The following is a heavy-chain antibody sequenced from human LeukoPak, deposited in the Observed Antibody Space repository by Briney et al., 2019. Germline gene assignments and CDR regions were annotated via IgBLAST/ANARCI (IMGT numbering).Heavy chain of an antibody. CDR1: GYSFATYW. V-gene: IGHV5-51*01. J-gene: IGHJ4*02. D-gene: IGHD2-21*01. CDR3: ARRGYCGGDCYSDY. CDR2: IYPGDSDT. Sequence: GESLKISCKGSGYSFATYWIGWVRQMHGKGLEWMGIIYPGDSDTRYSPSSQGQVTISADKSISTAFLQWSSLKASDTAMYYCARRGYCGGDCYSDYWGQGTLVTVSS.